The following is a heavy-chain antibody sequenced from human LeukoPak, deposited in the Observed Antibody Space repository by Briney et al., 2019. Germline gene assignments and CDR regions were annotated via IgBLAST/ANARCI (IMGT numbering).Heavy chain of an antibody. D-gene: IGHD3-22*01. CDR1: GGSFSGYY. CDR3: ARGTRYYYDSSGYSLPSNWFGP. Sequence: SETLSLTCAVYGGSFSGYYWSWIRQPPGKGLEWIGEINHSGSTNYNPSLKSRVTISVDTSKNQFSLKLSSVTAADTAVYYCARGTRYYYDSSGYSLPSNWFGPWGQGTLVTVSS. J-gene: IGHJ5*02. CDR2: INHSGST. V-gene: IGHV4-34*01.